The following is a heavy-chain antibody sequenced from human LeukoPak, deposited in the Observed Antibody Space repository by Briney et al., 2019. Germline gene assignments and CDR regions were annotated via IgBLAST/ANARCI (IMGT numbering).Heavy chain of an antibody. V-gene: IGHV3-53*01. CDR3: ARDREAGTSASRFDY. D-gene: IGHD2-2*01. CDR1: EFTFSSYS. CDR2: VYTGDNT. Sequence: GGSLRLSCAASEFTFSSYSMNWVRQAPGKGLEWVSVVYTGDNTYYAGSVKGRFTISRDNSKNTLYLQMNSLRAEDTAVYYCARDREAGTSASRFDYWGQGTLVTVSS. J-gene: IGHJ4*02.